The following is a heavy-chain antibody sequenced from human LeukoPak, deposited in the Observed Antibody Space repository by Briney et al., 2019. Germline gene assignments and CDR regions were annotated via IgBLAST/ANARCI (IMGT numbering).Heavy chain of an antibody. V-gene: IGHV3-30*02. CDR2: IRYDGTNK. CDR1: GFTFSTYG. J-gene: IGHJ1*01. Sequence: GGSLRLSCAASGFTFSTYGMHWVRQAPGKGLEWVAFIRYDGTNKYYADSVKGRFTISRDNSKNTLYLQMNSLRAEDTAVYYCARAFKRYQMPFQHWGQGTLVTVSS. D-gene: IGHD2-2*01. CDR3: ARAFKRYQMPFQH.